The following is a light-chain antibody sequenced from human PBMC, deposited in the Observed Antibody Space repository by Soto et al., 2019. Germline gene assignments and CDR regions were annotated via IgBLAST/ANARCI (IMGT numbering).Light chain of an antibody. CDR3: QQLNSYPLT. CDR1: QGISSF. J-gene: IGKJ1*01. V-gene: IGKV1-9*01. Sequence: DIQLTQSPSFLSASVGDRVTITCRASQGISSFLAWYQQQPGKAPKLLIYSASTLQSGVPSRFSGSGSGTEFTLTISSLQPEDFATYYCQQLNSYPLTFGQGPKVEI. CDR2: SAS.